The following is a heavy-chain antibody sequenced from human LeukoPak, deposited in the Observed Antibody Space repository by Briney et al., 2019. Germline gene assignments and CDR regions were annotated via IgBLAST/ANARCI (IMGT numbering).Heavy chain of an antibody. Sequence: PGGSLRLSCAASGFTVSSNYMSWVRQAPGKGLEWVSVIYSGGSTYYADSVKGRFTISRDNSKNTLYVQMNSLRAEDTAVYYCARIIYSYGYGSIFDYWGQGTLVTVSS. CDR2: IYSGGST. V-gene: IGHV3-53*05. D-gene: IGHD5-18*01. CDR1: GFTVSSNY. J-gene: IGHJ4*02. CDR3: ARIIYSYGYGSIFDY.